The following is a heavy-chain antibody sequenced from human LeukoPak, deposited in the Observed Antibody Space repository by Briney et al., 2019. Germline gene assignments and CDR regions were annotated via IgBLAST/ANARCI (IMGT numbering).Heavy chain of an antibody. D-gene: IGHD3-22*01. V-gene: IGHV3-23*01. Sequence: GGSLRLSCAASGFTFSSYAMSWVRQAPGKGLEWVSAISGSGGSTYYADSVKGRFTISRDNSKNTLYLQMNSLRAEDTAVYYCAKRPFSITMIVAVIEDYWGQGTLVTVSS. CDR3: AKRPFSITMIVAVIEDY. CDR1: GFTFSSYA. J-gene: IGHJ4*02. CDR2: ISGSGGST.